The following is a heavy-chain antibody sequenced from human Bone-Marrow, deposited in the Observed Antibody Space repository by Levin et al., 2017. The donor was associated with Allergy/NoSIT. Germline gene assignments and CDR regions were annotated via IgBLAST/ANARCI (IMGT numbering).Heavy chain of an antibody. CDR2: IYWDNDK. V-gene: IGHV2-5*02. CDR3: AHRRPTGSPWDDGVFDF. Sequence: SGPTLVKPTQTLTLTCTFSGFSLTTSGVGVGWIRQPPGKALEWLALIYWDNDKRYNPSLRSRLSITMDTSTNQVVLTMTSVDPDDTGTYYCAHRRPTGSPWDDGVFDFWGQGTMITVS. CDR1: GFSLTTSGVG. J-gene: IGHJ3*01. D-gene: IGHD1-26*01.